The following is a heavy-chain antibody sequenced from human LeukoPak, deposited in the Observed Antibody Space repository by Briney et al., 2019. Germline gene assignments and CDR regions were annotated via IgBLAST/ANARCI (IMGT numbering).Heavy chain of an antibody. CDR1: GGSMSSSSYY. CDR2: IYYSGST. V-gene: IGHV4-39*01. CDR3: ARQGDDYGDYPNWFDP. D-gene: IGHD4-17*01. J-gene: IGHJ5*02. Sequence: SETLSLTCTVSGGSMSSSSYYWGWIRQPRGKGLEWIGSIYYSGSTYYNPSLKSRFTISVDTSKNQFSLQLSSVTAADTAVYYCARQGDDYGDYPNWFDPWGQGTLVTVSS.